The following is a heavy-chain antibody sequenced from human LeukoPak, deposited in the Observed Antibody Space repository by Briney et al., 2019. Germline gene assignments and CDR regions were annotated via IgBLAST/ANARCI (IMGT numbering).Heavy chain of an antibody. CDR1: GGSISSYY. V-gene: IGHV4-59*01. CDR3: ARNYYGSGSKIDY. Sequence: SETLSLTCTVSGGSISSYYWSWIRQPPGKGLEWIGYIYYSGSTNYNPSLKSRVTISVDTSKNQFSLKLSSVTAADTAVYYCARNYYGSGSKIDYWGQGTLVTVSS. D-gene: IGHD3-10*01. J-gene: IGHJ4*02. CDR2: IYYSGST.